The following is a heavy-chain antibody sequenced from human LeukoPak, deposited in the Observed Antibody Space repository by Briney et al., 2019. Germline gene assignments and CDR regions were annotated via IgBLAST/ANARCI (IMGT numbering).Heavy chain of an antibody. J-gene: IGHJ4*02. V-gene: IGHV1-18*01. D-gene: IGHD2-2*01. CDR2: ISAYNGNT. CDR3: ATGYCSSTSCHHFGVVTTEY. Sequence: ASVKVSCKASGYTFTSYGISWVRQAPGQGLEWMGWISAYNGNTNYAQKLQGRVTMTTDTSTSTAYMELRSLRSDDTAVYYCATGYCSSTSCHHFGVVTTEYWGQGTLVTVSS. CDR1: GYTFTSYG.